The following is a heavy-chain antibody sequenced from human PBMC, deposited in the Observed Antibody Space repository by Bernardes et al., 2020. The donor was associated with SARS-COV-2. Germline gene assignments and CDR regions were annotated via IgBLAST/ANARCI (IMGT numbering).Heavy chain of an antibody. CDR3: AKDLAWKGLAHSFDY. V-gene: IGHV3-30*18. D-gene: IGHD3-16*01. Sequence: GSTLQLFCASSGSTFNSYAVHWVRQAPGKGLEWVEVISYDGKTQYYVDSVKGRFTISRDNSKNTLYLQMNSLRVEDTAVYFCAKDLAWKGLAHSFDYWGQGVLVTVSS. CDR1: GSTFNSYA. CDR2: ISYDGKTQ. J-gene: IGHJ4*02.